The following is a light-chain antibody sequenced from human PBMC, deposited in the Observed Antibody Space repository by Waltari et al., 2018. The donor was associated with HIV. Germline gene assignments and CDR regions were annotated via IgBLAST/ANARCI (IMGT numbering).Light chain of an antibody. CDR2: RVT. V-gene: IGLV2-14*03. CDR1: ASDFGPYNF. Sequence: QSALTQPASVSGSPGQSVTISCTGTASDFGPYNFVSWYQQHPANVPKVIIYRVTSRPSGVPPRFSGSKSGNTASLTISGLRAEDAALYYCSTHTGNDTLAFGGGTKLTVL. J-gene: IGLJ2*01. CDR3: STHTGNDTLA.